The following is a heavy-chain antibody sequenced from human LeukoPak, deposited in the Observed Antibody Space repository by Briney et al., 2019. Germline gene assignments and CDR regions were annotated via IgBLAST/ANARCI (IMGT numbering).Heavy chain of an antibody. V-gene: IGHV3-21*01. CDR1: GFTFSGYT. CDR3: ARGGGWDAYYYYGLDV. J-gene: IGHJ6*02. Sequence: GGSLRLSCAASGFTFSGYTMNWLRQAPGKGLEWISSISSGSAYIYYADSVKGRFTIYRDNAKNSLYLQVSSLRAEDTAVYYCARGGGWDAYYYYGLDVWGQGTTVTVSS. CDR2: ISSGSAYI. D-gene: IGHD6-19*01.